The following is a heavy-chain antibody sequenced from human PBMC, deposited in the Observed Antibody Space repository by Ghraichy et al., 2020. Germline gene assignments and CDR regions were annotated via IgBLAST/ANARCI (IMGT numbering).Heavy chain of an antibody. Sequence: GESLNISCAASGFTFSSYSMNWVRQAPGKGLEWVSSISSSSSYIYYADSVKGRFTISRDNAKNSLYLQMNSLRAEDTAVYYCARGSSSGWRPDYWGQGTLVTVSS. V-gene: IGHV3-21*01. CDR2: ISSSSSYI. D-gene: IGHD6-19*01. CDR3: ARGSSSGWRPDY. J-gene: IGHJ4*02. CDR1: GFTFSSYS.